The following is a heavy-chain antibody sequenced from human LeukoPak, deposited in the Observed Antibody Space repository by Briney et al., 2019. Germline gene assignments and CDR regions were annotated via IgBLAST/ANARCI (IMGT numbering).Heavy chain of an antibody. V-gene: IGHV1-18*04. CDR1: GYTFTGYY. D-gene: IGHD2-2*01. CDR2: ISAYNGNT. CDR3: ARDSAHTVPGDY. Sequence: ASVKVSCKASGYTFTGYYMHWVRQAPGQGLEWMGWISAYNGNTNYAQKLQGRVTMTTDTSTSTAYMELRSLRSDDTAVYYCARDSAHTVPGDYWGQGTLVTVSS. J-gene: IGHJ4*02.